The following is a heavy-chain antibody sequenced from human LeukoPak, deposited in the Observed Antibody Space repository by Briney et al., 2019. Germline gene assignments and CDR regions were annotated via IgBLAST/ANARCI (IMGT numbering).Heavy chain of an antibody. CDR2: ISSSSSTI. CDR1: GFTFSSYS. Sequence: GGSLRLSCAASGFTFSSYSMNWVRQAPGKGLEWVSYISSSSSTIYYADSVKGRFTISRDNAKNSLYLQMNSLRAEDTAVYYCARDCRHAYDFWSGYYNYYYYYMDVWGKGTTVTVSS. J-gene: IGHJ6*03. D-gene: IGHD3-3*01. CDR3: ARDCRHAYDFWSGYYNYYYYYMDV. V-gene: IGHV3-48*01.